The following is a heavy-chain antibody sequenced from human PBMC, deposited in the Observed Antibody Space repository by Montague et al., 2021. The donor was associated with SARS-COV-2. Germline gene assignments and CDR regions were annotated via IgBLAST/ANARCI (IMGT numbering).Heavy chain of an antibody. J-gene: IGHJ4*02. CDR3: ARDVRYYYDQ. D-gene: IGHD3-10*01. CDR2: VSYRGST. CDR1: GGSMSCYH. V-gene: IGHV4-59*01. Sequence: SETLSLTCSVSGGSMSCYHWVWIRQPPGKGLEWIGYVSYRGSTNYNLSLKSRVTISLDTSKNRFSLRVTSVTAADTAVYYCARDVRYYYDQWGQGILVTVSS.